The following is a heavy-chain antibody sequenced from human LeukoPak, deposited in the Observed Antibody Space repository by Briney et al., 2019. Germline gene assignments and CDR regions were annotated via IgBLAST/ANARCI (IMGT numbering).Heavy chain of an antibody. CDR1: GGSISSGDYY. J-gene: IGHJ6*04. D-gene: IGHD6-19*01. CDR2: FSYSGST. V-gene: IGHV4-30-4*01. CDR3: ARDRAGSVAYYYGMDV. Sequence: SETLSLTCTVSGGSISSGDYYWSWIRQPPGKGLEWIGCFSYSGSTYYNPSLKSRITISLDTSKNQFSLKLSSVTAADTAVYYCARDRAGSVAYYYGMDVWGKGTTVIVSS.